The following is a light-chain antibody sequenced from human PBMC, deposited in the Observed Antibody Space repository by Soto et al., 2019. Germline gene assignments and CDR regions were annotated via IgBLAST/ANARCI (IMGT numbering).Light chain of an antibody. CDR1: QSFSSSY. J-gene: IGKJ1*01. CDR3: QQYGSSRT. V-gene: IGKV3-20*01. CDR2: GAS. Sequence: EIVLTQSPGTLSLSPGERATLSCRASQSFSSSYLAWYQQKPDQAPRLLIYGASSRATGIPDRFSGSGSGTDFTLTISRLEPEDFAVYYCQQYGSSRTFGQGTKVDIK.